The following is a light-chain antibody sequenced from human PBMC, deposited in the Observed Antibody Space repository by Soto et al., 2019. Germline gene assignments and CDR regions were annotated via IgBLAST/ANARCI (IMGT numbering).Light chain of an antibody. V-gene: IGKV3-15*01. CDR3: HLYNNWLALT. CDR1: QTVSSN. CDR2: DAS. J-gene: IGKJ4*01. Sequence: EIVLTQSPATLSLSQGERATLSCRASQTVSSNVAWYQQKPGQAPRLLIYDASTRATGIPVRFRGSGSGTEFTLTISSLQSEDSAVYYCHLYNNWLALTFGGGTKVDIK.